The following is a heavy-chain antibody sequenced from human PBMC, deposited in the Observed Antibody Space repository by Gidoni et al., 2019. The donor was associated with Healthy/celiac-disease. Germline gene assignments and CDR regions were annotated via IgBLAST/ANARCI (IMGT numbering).Heavy chain of an antibody. J-gene: IGHJ4*02. D-gene: IGHD4-17*01. Sequence: QLQLQESGPGLVKPSETLSLTCTVSGGSISSSRYYWGWIRPPPGKGLEWIGSIYYSGSTYYNPSLKSRVTISVDTSKNQFSLKLSSVTAADTAVYYCARQGTTVTTPFGYWGQGTLVTVSS. CDR1: GGSISSSRYY. CDR2: IYYSGST. V-gene: IGHV4-39*01. CDR3: ARQGTTVTTPFGY.